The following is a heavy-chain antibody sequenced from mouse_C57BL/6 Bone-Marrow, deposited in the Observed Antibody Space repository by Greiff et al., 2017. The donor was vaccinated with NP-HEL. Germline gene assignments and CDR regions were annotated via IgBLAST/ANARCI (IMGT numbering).Heavy chain of an antibody. J-gene: IGHJ2*01. D-gene: IGHD1-1*01. CDR2: IDPENGDT. CDR3: TTGAYYYGSSYDY. CDR1: GFNIKDDY. Sequence: EVKLMESGAELVRPGASVKLSCTASGFNIKDDYMHWVKQRPEQGLEWIGWIDPENGDTEYASKFQGKATITADTSSNTAYLQLSSLTSEDTAVYYCTTGAYYYGSSYDYWGQGTTLTVSS. V-gene: IGHV14-4*01.